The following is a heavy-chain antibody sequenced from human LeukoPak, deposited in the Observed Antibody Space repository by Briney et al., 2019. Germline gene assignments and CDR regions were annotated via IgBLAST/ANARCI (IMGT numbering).Heavy chain of an antibody. CDR2: INHSGST. V-gene: IGHV4-34*01. Sequence: SETLSLTCAVYGGSFSGYYWSWIRQPPGKGQEWIGEINHSGSTNYNPSLKSRVTISVDTSKNQFSLKLSSVTAADTAVYYCAGQRITMVRGTDYYYYYGMDVWGKGTTVTVSS. J-gene: IGHJ6*04. D-gene: IGHD3-10*01. CDR3: AGQRITMVRGTDYYYYYGMDV. CDR1: GGSFSGYY.